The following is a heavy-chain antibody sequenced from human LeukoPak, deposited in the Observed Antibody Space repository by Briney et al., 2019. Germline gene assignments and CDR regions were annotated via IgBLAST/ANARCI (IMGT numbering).Heavy chain of an antibody. CDR3: ARDYSSFEY. CDR2: INYSGTT. D-gene: IGHD5-18*01. J-gene: IGHJ4*02. V-gene: IGHV4-59*01. Sequence: SETLSLTCTVSGGSISGYYWHWIRQSPGMGLEWIGYINYSGTTDYNPSLKSRVTISVDTSKNQFSLNLRSATAADTAVYYCARDYSSFEYWGQGILVTVSS. CDR1: GGSISGYY.